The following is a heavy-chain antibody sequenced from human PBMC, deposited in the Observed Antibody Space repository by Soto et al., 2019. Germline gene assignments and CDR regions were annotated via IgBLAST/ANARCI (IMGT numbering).Heavy chain of an antibody. Sequence: EMQLLESGGGLVQPGASLRLSCAASGFTFANYAMSWARQAPGKGLEWVSTISGSGVRIYYADSVKGRFTISRDNSMNTLDLQMNSLRAEDTAIYYCAKDHAREQFVRGENWFDSWGQGTLVIVSS. D-gene: IGHD6-6*01. J-gene: IGHJ5*01. V-gene: IGHV3-23*01. CDR3: AKDHAREQFVRGENWFDS. CDR1: GFTFANYA. CDR2: ISGSGVRI.